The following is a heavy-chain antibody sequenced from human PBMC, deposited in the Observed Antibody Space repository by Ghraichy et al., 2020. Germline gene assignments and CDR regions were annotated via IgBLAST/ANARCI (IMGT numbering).Heavy chain of an antibody. Sequence: SETLSLTCTVSGGSISSSSYYWGWIRQPPGKGLEWIGSIYYSGSTYYNPSLKSRVTISVDTSKNQFSLKLSSVTAADTAVYYCARHPGVGWPYWYFDLWGRGTLVTVSS. CDR2: IYYSGST. CDR1: GGSISSSSYY. CDR3: ARHPGVGWPYWYFDL. V-gene: IGHV4-39*01. J-gene: IGHJ2*01. D-gene: IGHD6-19*01.